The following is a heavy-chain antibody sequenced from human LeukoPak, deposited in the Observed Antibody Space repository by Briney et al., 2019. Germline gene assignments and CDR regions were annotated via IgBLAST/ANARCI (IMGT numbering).Heavy chain of an antibody. CDR1: GFTFSNYA. Sequence: PGGSLRLSCAASGFTFSNYAMSWVRQAPGKGQEWVSGISGSGGSTYYADSVKGRFTISRDNSKNTLYLQMSSLRSEDTAVYYCARDQDGDYVFGPDYWGQGTLVTVSS. V-gene: IGHV3-23*01. CDR3: ARDQDGDYVFGPDY. D-gene: IGHD4-17*01. J-gene: IGHJ4*02. CDR2: ISGSGGST.